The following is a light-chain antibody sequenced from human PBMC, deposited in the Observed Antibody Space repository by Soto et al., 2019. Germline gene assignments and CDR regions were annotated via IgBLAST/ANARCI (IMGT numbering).Light chain of an antibody. CDR1: QSISSW. V-gene: IGKV1-5*01. J-gene: IGKJ1*01. CDR3: QQYNSYSWT. CDR2: DAS. Sequence: DIQMTQSPSTLSASVGDRVTITGLASQSISSWLAWYQQKPGKAPKLLIYDASSLESGVPSRFSGSGSGTEFTLTISSLQPDDFATYYCQQYNSYSWTFGQGTKVDIK.